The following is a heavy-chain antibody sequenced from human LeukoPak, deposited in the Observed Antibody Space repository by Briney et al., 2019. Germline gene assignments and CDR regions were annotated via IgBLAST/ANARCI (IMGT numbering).Heavy chain of an antibody. D-gene: IGHD2-15*01. CDR1: GGSISSYY. CDR2: IYYSGST. Sequence: SETLSLTCTVSGGSISSYYWSWIRQPPGKGLEWIGYIYYSGSTYYNPSLRGRVTISVDTSKNQFSLKPSSVTAADTAVYYCARGTGYCSGGSCYEDYWGQGTLVTVSS. V-gene: IGHV4-59*04. J-gene: IGHJ4*02. CDR3: ARGTGYCSGGSCYEDY.